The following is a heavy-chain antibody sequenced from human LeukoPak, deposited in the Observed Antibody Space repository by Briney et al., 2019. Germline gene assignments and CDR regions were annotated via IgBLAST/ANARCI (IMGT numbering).Heavy chain of an antibody. CDR2: IYNSVST. J-gene: IGHJ4*02. CDR1: GGSFSGSN. CDR3: VRAYDY. Sequence: PSETLSLTRVVYGGSFSGSNWSWIRQPGGKELDWIGEIYNSVSTIYNPSLQSRVTISVDTSKNQFSLTLISVTAADTAVYYCVRAYDYWGQGTLVSVSS. V-gene: IGHV4-34*01.